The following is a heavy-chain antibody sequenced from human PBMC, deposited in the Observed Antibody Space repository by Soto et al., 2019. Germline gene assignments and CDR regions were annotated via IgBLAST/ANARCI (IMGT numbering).Heavy chain of an antibody. J-gene: IGHJ6*02. CDR3: AKDPGEPTNYYYYYGMDV. CDR1: GFTFSSYA. Sequence: GSLRLSCAASGFTFSSYAMSWVRQAPGKGLEWVSAISGSGGNTYYADSVKGRFTISRDNSKNTLYLQMNSLRAEDTAVYYCAKDPGEPTNYYYYYGMDVWGQGTTVTVSS. CDR2: ISGSGGNT. V-gene: IGHV3-23*01. D-gene: IGHD3-16*01.